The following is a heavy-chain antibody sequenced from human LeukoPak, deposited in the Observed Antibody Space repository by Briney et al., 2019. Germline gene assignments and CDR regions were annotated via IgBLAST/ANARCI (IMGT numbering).Heavy chain of an antibody. J-gene: IGHJ4*02. CDR3: ARGKQWLVRGFDY. D-gene: IGHD6-19*01. CDR1: GGSISSSNW. CDR2: IYHSGST. Sequence: PSGTLSLTCAVSGGSISSSNWWSWVRQPPGKGLEWIGEIYHSGSTNYNPSLKSRVTISVDTSKNQFSLKLSSVTAADTAVYYCARGKQWLVRGFDYWGQGTLVTVSS. V-gene: IGHV4-4*02.